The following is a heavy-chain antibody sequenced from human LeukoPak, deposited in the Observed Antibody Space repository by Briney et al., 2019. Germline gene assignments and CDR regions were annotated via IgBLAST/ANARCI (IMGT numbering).Heavy chain of an antibody. CDR2: TYYRSKWYN. CDR1: GDSVSSNSAA. V-gene: IGHV6-1*01. CDR3: ARGLNGIAAANFDY. D-gene: IGHD6-13*01. J-gene: IGHJ4*02. Sequence: SQTLSLTCAISGDSVSSNSAAWNWLRQSPSRGLEWLGRTYYRSKWYNDYAVSVKSRITINPDTSKNQFSLQLNSVTPEDTAVYYCARGLNGIAAANFDYWGQGTLVTVSS.